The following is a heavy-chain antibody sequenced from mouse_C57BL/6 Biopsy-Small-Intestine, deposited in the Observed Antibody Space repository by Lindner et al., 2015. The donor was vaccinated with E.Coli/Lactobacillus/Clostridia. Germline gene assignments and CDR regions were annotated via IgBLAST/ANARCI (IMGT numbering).Heavy chain of an antibody. Sequence: SVKVSCKVSGYTLAELSMHWVRQAPGKGLEWMGGFDPEDGETIYAQKFRGRVTMTEDTSTDTAYMELSNLRSEDTAVYYCARLLGYDAFDMWGQGTMVTVSS. D-gene: IGHD2-3*01. J-gene: IGHJ3*02. V-gene: IGHV1-18*01. CDR1: GYTLAELS. CDR2: FDPEDGET. CDR3: ARLLGYDAFDM.